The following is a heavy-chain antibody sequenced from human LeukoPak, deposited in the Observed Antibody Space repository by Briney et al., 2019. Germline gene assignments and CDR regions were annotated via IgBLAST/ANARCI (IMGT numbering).Heavy chain of an antibody. CDR3: ARDAKGIAAAGTGNWFDP. CDR2: IYYSGST. J-gene: IGHJ5*02. CDR1: GGSISSSSYY. V-gene: IGHV4-39*07. D-gene: IGHD6-13*01. Sequence: PSETLSLTCTVSGGSISSSSYYWGWIRQPPGKGLEWIGSIYYSGSTYYNPSLKSRVTISVDTSKNQFSLKLSSVTAADTAVYYCARDAKGIAAAGTGNWFDPWGQGTLVTVSS.